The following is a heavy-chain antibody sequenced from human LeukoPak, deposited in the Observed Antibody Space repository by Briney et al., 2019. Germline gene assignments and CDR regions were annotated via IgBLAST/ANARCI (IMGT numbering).Heavy chain of an antibody. CDR3: ARDRRFIAAAGTWFDP. V-gene: IGHV3-30*04. J-gene: IGHJ5*02. Sequence: GGSLRLSCAASGFTFSSYAMHWVRQAPGKGLEWVAVISYDGSNKYYADSVKGRFTISRDNSKNTLYLQMNSLRAEDTAVYYCARDRRFIAAAGTWFDPWGQGTLVTVSS. CDR2: ISYDGSNK. D-gene: IGHD6-13*01. CDR1: GFTFSSYA.